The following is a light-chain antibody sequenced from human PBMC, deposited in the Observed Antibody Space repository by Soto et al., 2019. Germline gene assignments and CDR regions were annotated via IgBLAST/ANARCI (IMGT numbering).Light chain of an antibody. V-gene: IGKV3-20*01. J-gene: IGKJ5*01. Sequence: EIVLTQSPGTLSLSPGERATLSCRASERISSNFLAWYQHRPGQAPRLLIFGASHRATGIAARFSGSGSVTDFTLTISRLEADDFAVYYCQQYGSSITFGQGTRLEIK. CDR1: ERISSNF. CDR2: GAS. CDR3: QQYGSSIT.